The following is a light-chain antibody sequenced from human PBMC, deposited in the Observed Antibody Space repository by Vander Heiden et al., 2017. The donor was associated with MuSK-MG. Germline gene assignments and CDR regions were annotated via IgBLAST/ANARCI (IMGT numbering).Light chain of an antibody. CDR1: QNINTW. CDR2: QAS. J-gene: IGKJ1*01. V-gene: IGKV1-5*03. CDR3: QQYDSYIWT. Sequence: IQMTQSQSTLSASVGDRVTITCRARQNINTWLAWYQWKPGNAPKLLIYQASILQTGVPSRFTGSGSGTEFTLAISSLQPEDFATYYCQQYDSYIWTFGQGTKVDIK.